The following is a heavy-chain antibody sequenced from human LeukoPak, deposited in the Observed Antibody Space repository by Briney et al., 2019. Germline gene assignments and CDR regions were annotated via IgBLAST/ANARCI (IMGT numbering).Heavy chain of an antibody. CDR3: AKGVAAAASAEYFQH. Sequence: SGGSLRLSCAASGFTFSSYAMSWVRQAPGKGLKWASAISGSGGSTYYADSVKGRFTISRDNSKNTLYLQMNSLRAEDTAVYYCAKGVAAAASAEYFQHWGQGTLVTVSS. CDR2: ISGSGGST. J-gene: IGHJ1*01. CDR1: GFTFSSYA. D-gene: IGHD6-13*01. V-gene: IGHV3-23*01.